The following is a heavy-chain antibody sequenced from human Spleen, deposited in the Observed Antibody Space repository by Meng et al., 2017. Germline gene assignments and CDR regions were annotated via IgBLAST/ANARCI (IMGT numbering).Heavy chain of an antibody. CDR2: IYYSGT. CDR3: AVKDYTFWSGYSSYY. CDR1: GVSISNDY. J-gene: IGHJ4*02. V-gene: IGHV4-59*01. Sequence: QVQLQESGPGLVKPSETLSLTCPVSGVSISNDYWSWIRQPPGKGLEWIGFIYYSGTNYSPSLKSRVSISVDPSKIQFSLNLTSVTAADTAVYYCAVKDYTFWSGYSSYYWGQGTLVTVSS. D-gene: IGHD3-3*01.